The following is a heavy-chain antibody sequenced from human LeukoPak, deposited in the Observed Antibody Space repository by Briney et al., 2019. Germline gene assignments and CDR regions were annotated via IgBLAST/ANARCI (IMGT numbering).Heavy chain of an antibody. CDR3: ARRSAYGSGSYYVDY. CDR2: MNPNSGNT. CDR1: GYTFTSYD. V-gene: IGHV1-8*03. D-gene: IGHD3-10*01. Sequence: ASVKVSCKASGYTFTSYDINWVRQATGQGIEWMGWMNPNSGNTGYAQKFQGRVTITRNTSITTTYMELSSLRSEDTAVYYCARRSAYGSGSYYVDYWGQGTLVTVSS. J-gene: IGHJ4*02.